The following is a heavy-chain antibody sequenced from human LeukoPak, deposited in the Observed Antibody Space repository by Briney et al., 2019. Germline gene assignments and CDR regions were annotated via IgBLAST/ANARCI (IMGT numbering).Heavy chain of an antibody. Sequence: GASVKVSCKASGYTFTSYGISWVRQAPGQGLEWMGWISAYNGNTNYAQKLQGRVTMTTDTSTSTAYMELRSLRSDDTAVYYCARLGYCSSTSCYDWYFDLWGQGTLVTVSS. V-gene: IGHV1-18*01. CDR3: ARLGYCSSTSCYDWYFDL. D-gene: IGHD2-2*01. J-gene: IGHJ2*01. CDR1: GYTFTSYG. CDR2: ISAYNGNT.